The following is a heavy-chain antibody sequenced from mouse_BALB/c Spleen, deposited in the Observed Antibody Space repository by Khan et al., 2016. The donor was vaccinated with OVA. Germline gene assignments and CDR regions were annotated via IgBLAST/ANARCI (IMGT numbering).Heavy chain of an antibody. CDR3: GSVGYDGTMDS. J-gene: IGHJ4*01. CDR1: GYTFTNFG. Sequence: QIQLVQSGPEVKKPGETVKISCKASGYTFTNFGMNWVRQAPGKGLKWMGWINTYTGEPTYADEFKGRFAFSLETSASTAYLQINNLKNEDPATDDSGSVGYDGTMDSWGQGTSVTVSS. D-gene: IGHD2-10*02. V-gene: IGHV9-3-1*01. CDR2: INTYTGEP.